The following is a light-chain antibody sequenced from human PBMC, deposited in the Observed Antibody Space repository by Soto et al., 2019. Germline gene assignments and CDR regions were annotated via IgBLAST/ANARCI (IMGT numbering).Light chain of an antibody. V-gene: IGKV3-20*01. CDR1: QSVSSSD. Sequence: EIVLTQSPGTLSLSRGERATLSCTASQSVSSSDLAWYQQKPGQAPRLLIYGASSRATGIPDRFSGSGSATDFTLTISRLEPEDGVVYYCQQYGSSPPRWTFGSGTKVESK. CDR2: GAS. CDR3: QQYGSSPPRWT. J-gene: IGKJ1*01.